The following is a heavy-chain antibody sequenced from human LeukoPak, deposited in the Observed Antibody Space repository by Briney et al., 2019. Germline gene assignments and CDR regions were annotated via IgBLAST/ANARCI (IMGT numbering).Heavy chain of an antibody. Sequence: GGSLRLSCAASGFTFSIYWMHWVRQGPGKGLVWVSRINTDGSSTTYADSVKGRFTISRDIAKNTLYLQMNSLSAEDTAVYYCARGYSSSYRIDYWGQGTLVTVSS. CDR3: ARGYSSSYRIDY. J-gene: IGHJ4*02. D-gene: IGHD6-6*01. CDR1: GFTFSIYW. CDR2: INTDGSST. V-gene: IGHV3-74*01.